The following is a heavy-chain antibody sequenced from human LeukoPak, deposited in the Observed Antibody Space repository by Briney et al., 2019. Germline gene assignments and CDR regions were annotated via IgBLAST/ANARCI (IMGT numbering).Heavy chain of an antibody. Sequence: GGSLRLSCAASGFTFSSYGMHWVRQAPGKGLEWVAVIWYDGSNKYYADSVKGRFTISRDNSKNTLYLQMNSLRAEDTAVYYCVRDLSGSYYFDYWGQGTLVTVSS. D-gene: IGHD1-26*01. J-gene: IGHJ4*02. V-gene: IGHV3-33*01. CDR3: VRDLSGSYYFDY. CDR1: GFTFSSYG. CDR2: IWYDGSNK.